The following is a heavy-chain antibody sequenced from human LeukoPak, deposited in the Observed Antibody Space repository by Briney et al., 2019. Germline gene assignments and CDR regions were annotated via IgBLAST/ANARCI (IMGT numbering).Heavy chain of an antibody. Sequence: ASVKVSCKASGYTFTSYDINWVRQATGQGLEWMGWMNPNSGNTGYAQKFQGRVTMTRDTSISTAYMELSRQRSDDTAVYYCARVTRNRPSRTYNWFDPWGQGTLVTVSS. CDR3: ARVTRNRPSRTYNWFDP. V-gene: IGHV1-8*01. J-gene: IGHJ5*02. D-gene: IGHD1-14*01. CDR1: GYTFTSYD. CDR2: MNPNSGNT.